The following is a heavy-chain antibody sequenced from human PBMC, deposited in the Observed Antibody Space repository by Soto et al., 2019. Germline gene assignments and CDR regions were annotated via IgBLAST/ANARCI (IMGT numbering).Heavy chain of an antibody. Sequence: RASVKVSCKASGYTFTSYGIGWVRQAPGQGLEWMGWISAYNGNTNYAQKLQGRVTMTTDTSTSTAYMELRSLKSDDTAVYYCARDVAVARDFDYWGQGTLVTVSS. J-gene: IGHJ4*02. V-gene: IGHV1-18*01. D-gene: IGHD6-19*01. CDR3: ARDVAVARDFDY. CDR2: ISAYNGNT. CDR1: GYTFTSYG.